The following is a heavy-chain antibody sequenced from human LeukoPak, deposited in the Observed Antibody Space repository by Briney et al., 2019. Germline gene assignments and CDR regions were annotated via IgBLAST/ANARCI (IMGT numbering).Heavy chain of an antibody. V-gene: IGHV4-59*08. CDR3: ARADFWSGYRFDY. CDR2: IYYSGST. D-gene: IGHD3-3*01. J-gene: IGHJ4*02. Sequence: SETLSLTCTVSGGSISSYYWSWIRQPPGKGLEWIGYIYYSGSTNYNPSLKSRVTISVDTSKNQFSLKLSSVTAADTAVYYCARADFWSGYRFDYWGQGTLVTVSS. CDR1: GGSISSYY.